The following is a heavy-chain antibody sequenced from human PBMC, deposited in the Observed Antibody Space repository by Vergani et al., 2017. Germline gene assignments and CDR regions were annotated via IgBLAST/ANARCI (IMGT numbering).Heavy chain of an antibody. D-gene: IGHD1-26*01. V-gene: IGHV4-31*03. CDR1: GGSITTGGHS. CDR3: ARGLGDLVGANWLDY. J-gene: IGHJ4*02. CDR2: MSDTGTT. Sequence: QVQLQESGPGLVKPSQTLSLTCRVSGGSITTGGHSWSWVRQPPGKGLEWIGYMSDTGTTFYTPSLKSRVTISVDTSKNQFSLKLSSVTAADTAVYYCARGLGDLVGANWLDYWGQGTLVTVSS.